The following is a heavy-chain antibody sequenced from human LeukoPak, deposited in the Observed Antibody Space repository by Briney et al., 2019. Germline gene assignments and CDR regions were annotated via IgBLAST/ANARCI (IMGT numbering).Heavy chain of an antibody. CDR2: IYSSGST. CDR3: ARHKPTGSYPLEL. Sequence: ETLSLTCTVSGGSISNYYWSWLRPAPGQGLEWIGHIYSSGSTNYNPSLRSRLTISVDTSTSQLSLKLTSVTAADTAVYYCARHKPTGSYPLELWGQGTLVTVSS. CDR1: GGSISNYY. V-gene: IGHV4-59*08. D-gene: IGHD3-10*01. J-gene: IGHJ4*02.